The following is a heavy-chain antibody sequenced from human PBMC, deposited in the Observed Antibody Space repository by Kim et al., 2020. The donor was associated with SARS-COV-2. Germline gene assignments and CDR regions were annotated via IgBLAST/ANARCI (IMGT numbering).Heavy chain of an antibody. Sequence: DSVKGRFTISRDNAMNSLYLQTNSLRDEDTAVYYCARDLMRWSYAGYVDYWGQGTLVTVSS. CDR3: ARDLMRWSYAGYVDY. D-gene: IGHD1-26*01. J-gene: IGHJ4*02. V-gene: IGHV3-48*02.